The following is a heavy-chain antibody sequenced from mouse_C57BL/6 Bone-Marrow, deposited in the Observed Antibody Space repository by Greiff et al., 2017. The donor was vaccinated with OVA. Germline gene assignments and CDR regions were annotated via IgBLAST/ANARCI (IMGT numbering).Heavy chain of an antibody. CDR1: GYTFTSYW. D-gene: IGHD1-1*01. CDR3: AIITTVVYYDAMDD. CDR2: IDPSDSYT. J-gene: IGHJ4*01. V-gene: IGHV1-69*01. Sequence: QVQLQQPGAELVMPGASVKLSCKASGYTFTSYWMHWVKQRPGQGLEWIGEIDPSDSYTNYNQKFKGKSTLTVDKSSSTAYMQLSSLTSEDSAVYYCAIITTVVYYDAMDDWGQGTSVTVSA.